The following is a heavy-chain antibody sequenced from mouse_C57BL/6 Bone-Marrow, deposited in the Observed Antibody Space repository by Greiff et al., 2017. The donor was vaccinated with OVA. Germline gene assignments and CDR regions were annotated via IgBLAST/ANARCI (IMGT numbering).Heavy chain of an antibody. Sequence: VKLQQSGAELVRPGSSVKLSCTASGYTFTSYWMHWVKQRPVQGLEWIGYIDPSDSDTNYNHKFKDKATLTVDKSYITAYMQLSSLTSEDSAVYYCARAYFSSDDWFAYWGQGTLVTVAA. J-gene: IGHJ3*01. CDR1: GYTFTSYW. V-gene: IGHV1-52*01. D-gene: IGHD2-5*01. CDR3: ARAYFSSDDWFAY. CDR2: IDPSDSDT.